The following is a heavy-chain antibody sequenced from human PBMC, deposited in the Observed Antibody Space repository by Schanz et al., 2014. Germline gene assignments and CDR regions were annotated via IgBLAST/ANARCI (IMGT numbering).Heavy chain of an antibody. Sequence: EGQLLESGGGLIQPGGSLRLSCAASGFTFSSYAMSWVRQAPGKGLEWVGRVRNKNNRYTTEYAASVKGRFTISRDDSKNSLYLQMNSLKTEDTAVYYCAREQIMAAAGLVDYWGHGTLVTVSS. CDR2: VRNKNNRYTT. CDR1: GFTFSSYA. D-gene: IGHD6-13*01. J-gene: IGHJ4*01. V-gene: IGHV3-72*01. CDR3: AREQIMAAAGLVDY.